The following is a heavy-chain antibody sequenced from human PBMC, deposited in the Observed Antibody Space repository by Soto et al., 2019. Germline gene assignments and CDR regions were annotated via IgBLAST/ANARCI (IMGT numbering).Heavy chain of an antibody. CDR2: ISSSSSYI. D-gene: IGHD2-15*01. V-gene: IGHV3-21*01. CDR3: ARARIVFRDWFDP. J-gene: IGHJ5*02. Sequence: GGSLRLSCAASGFTFSSYSMNWVRQAPGKGLEWVSSISSSSSYIYYADSVKGRFTISRDNAKNSLYLQMNSLRAEDTAVYYCARARIVFRDWFDPWGQGTLVTVSS. CDR1: GFTFSSYS.